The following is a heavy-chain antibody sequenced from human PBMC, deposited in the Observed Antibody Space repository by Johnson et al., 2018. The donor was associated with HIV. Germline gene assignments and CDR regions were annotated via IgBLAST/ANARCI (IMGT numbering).Heavy chain of an antibody. CDR1: GFTFSSYW. CDR2: IKQDGSEK. J-gene: IGHJ3*01. CDR3: TRVSLPPSYAFDF. Sequence: VQLVESGGGLVQPGGSPRLSCAASGFTFSSYWMSWVRQAPGKGLEWVANIKQDGSEKYYVDSVKGRFTISRDNAKNSLYLQMNSLKTEDTAVYYCTRVSLPPSYAFDFWGQGTMVTVSS. V-gene: IGHV3-7*03.